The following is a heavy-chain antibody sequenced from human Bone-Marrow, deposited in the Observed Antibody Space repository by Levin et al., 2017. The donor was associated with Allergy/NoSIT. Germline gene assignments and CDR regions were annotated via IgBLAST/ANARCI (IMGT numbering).Heavy chain of an antibody. J-gene: IGHJ4*02. V-gene: IGHV3-9*01. D-gene: IGHD3-22*01. Sequence: PGGSLRLSCAASGFNFDDCAMHWVRQAPGKGLEWVSGISWNSGSTDYADSVKGRFTVSRDNAKNSLYLQMNSLRDEDTALYYCAKVPRAWLSPAYYFDYWGEGTLVTVSA. CDR3: AKVPRAWLSPAYYFDY. CDR1: GFNFDDCA. CDR2: ISWNSGST.